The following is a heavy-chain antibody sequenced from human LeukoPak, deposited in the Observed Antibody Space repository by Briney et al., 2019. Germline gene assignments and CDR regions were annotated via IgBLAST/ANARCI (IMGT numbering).Heavy chain of an antibody. Sequence: SETLSLTCTVSGGSISSSSYYWGWIRQPPGKGLEWIGSIYYSGSTYYNPSLKSRVTISVDTSKNQFSLKLSSVTAADTAVYYCARVGYCSSTSCYTGVNWFDPWGQGTLVTVSS. CDR2: IYYSGST. CDR1: GGSISSSSYY. V-gene: IGHV4-39*07. CDR3: ARVGYCSSTSCYTGVNWFDP. J-gene: IGHJ5*02. D-gene: IGHD2-2*02.